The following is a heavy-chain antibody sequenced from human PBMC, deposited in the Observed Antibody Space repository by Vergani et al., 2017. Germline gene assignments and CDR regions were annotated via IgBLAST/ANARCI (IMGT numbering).Heavy chain of an antibody. Sequence: QVQLVQSGAEVKKPGASVKVSCKASGYTFTSYYMHWVRQAPGQGLEWMGIINPSGGSTSYAQKFQGRVTMTRDTSTSTVYMELSSLRSEDTAVYYCAKSPAYGSGSYYFDYWGQGTLVTVSS. J-gene: IGHJ4*02. D-gene: IGHD3-10*01. CDR2: INPSGGST. CDR3: AKSPAYGSGSYYFDY. CDR1: GYTFTSYY. V-gene: IGHV1-46*01.